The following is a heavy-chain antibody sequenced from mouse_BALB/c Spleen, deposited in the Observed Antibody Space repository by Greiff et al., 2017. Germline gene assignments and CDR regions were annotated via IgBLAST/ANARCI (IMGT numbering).Heavy chain of an antibody. Sequence: LQQPGSELVRPGASVKLSCKASGYTFTSYWMHWVKQRPGQGLEWIGNIYPGSGSTNYDEKFKSKATLTVDTSSSTAYMQLSSLTSEDSAVYYCTRVRQAMDYWGQGTSVTVSS. CDR3: TRVRQAMDY. J-gene: IGHJ4*01. CDR1: GYTFTSYW. D-gene: IGHD2-14*01. CDR2: IYPGSGST. V-gene: IGHV1S22*01.